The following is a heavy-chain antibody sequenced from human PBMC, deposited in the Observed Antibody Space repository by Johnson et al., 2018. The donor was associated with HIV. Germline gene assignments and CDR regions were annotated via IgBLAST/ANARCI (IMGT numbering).Heavy chain of an antibody. CDR2: MSYDGSKK. CDR3: TRARYSSSWYNGDAFDI. J-gene: IGHJ3*02. D-gene: IGHD6-13*01. CDR1: GFTFSNYG. Sequence: QMQLVESGGGVVQPGRSLRLSCTASGFTFSNYGMHWVRQGPGKGLEWVTLMSYDGSKKYYADSVKGRFTISRDNAKNSLDLQLNSLRAEDTALYYCTRARYSSSWYNGDAFDIWGQGTMVTVSS. V-gene: IGHV3-33*05.